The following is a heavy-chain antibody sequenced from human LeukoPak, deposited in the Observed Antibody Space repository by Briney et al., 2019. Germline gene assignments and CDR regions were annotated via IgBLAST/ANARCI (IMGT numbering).Heavy chain of an antibody. CDR1: GITLSNYG. CDR3: AKRGVVIRVILVGFHKEAYYFDS. D-gene: IGHD3-10*01. Sequence: GGSLRLSCAVSGITLSNYGMSWVRQAPGKGLEWVAGISDSGGRTNYADSVKGRFTISRDNPKNTLYLQMNSLRAEDTAVYFCAKRGVVIRVILVGFHKEAYYFDSWGQGALVSVSS. J-gene: IGHJ4*02. CDR2: ISDSGGRT. V-gene: IGHV3-23*01.